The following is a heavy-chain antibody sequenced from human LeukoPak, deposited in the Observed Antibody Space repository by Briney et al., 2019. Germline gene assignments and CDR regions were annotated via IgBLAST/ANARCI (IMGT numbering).Heavy chain of an antibody. CDR2: VHQSGST. CDR3: ARNFDN. Sequence: SKTLSLTCTVSGGSIGTYYWSWVRQPPGKGLEWIGYVHQSGSTNYNPSLKSRVVISVDTSTNRFSLQLTSVTAADTAVYYCARNFDNWGQGTLVTVSS. V-gene: IGHV4-59*08. J-gene: IGHJ4*02. CDR1: GGSIGTYY.